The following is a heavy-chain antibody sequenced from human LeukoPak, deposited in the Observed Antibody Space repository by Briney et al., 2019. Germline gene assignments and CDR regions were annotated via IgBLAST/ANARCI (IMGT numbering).Heavy chain of an antibody. CDR2: ISGSGATI. Sequence: GGSLRLSCAASGFIFSDYYMSWIRQAPGRGLEWVSYISGSGATIYYADSVKGRFTISRDNAKNSLYLQMSSLRAEDTAVYFCARDDPSDPSALWGQGTLVTVSS. J-gene: IGHJ4*02. CDR3: ARDDPSDPSAL. D-gene: IGHD2-2*01. CDR1: GFIFSDYY. V-gene: IGHV3-11*01.